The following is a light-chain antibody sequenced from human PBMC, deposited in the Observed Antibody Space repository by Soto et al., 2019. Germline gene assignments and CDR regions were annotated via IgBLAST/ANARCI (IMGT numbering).Light chain of an antibody. CDR2: GAS. CDR3: QQRGNWPPHT. V-gene: IGKV3D-20*02. CDR1: QSVSSSY. Sequence: EIVLTQSPGTLSLSPGERATLSCRASQSVSSSYLAWYQQKPGQAPRLLMYGASSRATGIPDRFSGGGSATDFTLTISSLEPEDFAVYYCQQRGNWPPHTFGQGTKLEIK. J-gene: IGKJ2*01.